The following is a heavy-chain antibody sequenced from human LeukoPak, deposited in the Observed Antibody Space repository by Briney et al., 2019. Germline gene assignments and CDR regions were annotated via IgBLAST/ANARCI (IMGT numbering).Heavy chain of an antibody. Sequence: PSETLSLTCTVSGGSISSYYWSWIRQPPGKGLEWIGYIYYSGSTNYNPSLKSRVTISVDTSKNQFSLKLSSVTAADTAVYYCARHLARGVLDAFDIWGQGTMVTVSS. CDR3: ARHLARGVLDAFDI. CDR2: IYYSGST. V-gene: IGHV4-59*08. J-gene: IGHJ3*02. D-gene: IGHD3-10*01. CDR1: GGSISSYY.